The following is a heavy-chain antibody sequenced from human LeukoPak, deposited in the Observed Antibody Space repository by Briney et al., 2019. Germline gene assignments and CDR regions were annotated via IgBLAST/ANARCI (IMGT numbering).Heavy chain of an antibody. V-gene: IGHV4-59*08. J-gene: IGHJ4*02. D-gene: IGHD3-22*01. CDR3: ARSVVMKQIVVGYELPDY. CDR2: IFYSGST. Sequence: SETLSLTCTVSGGSISNYYWSWIRQPPGKELEWIGYIFYSGSTNYNPSLKSRVTISVDTSKNQFSLKLSSVTAADTAVYYCARSVVMKQIVVGYELPDYWGQGTLVTVSS. CDR1: GGSISNYY.